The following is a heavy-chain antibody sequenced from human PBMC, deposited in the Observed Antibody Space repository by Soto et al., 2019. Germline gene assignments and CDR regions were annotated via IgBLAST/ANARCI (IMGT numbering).Heavy chain of an antibody. V-gene: IGHV3-11*01. J-gene: IGHJ3*02. CDR2: ISSSGSTI. Sequence: QVQLVESGGGLVKPGGSLRLSCAASGFTFSDYYMSWIRQAPGKGLEWVSYISSSGSTIYYADSVKGRFTISRDNAKNSLYLQMNSLRAEDTAVYYCARDTPNCSGGSCYHNDAFDIWGQGTMVTVSS. CDR3: ARDTPNCSGGSCYHNDAFDI. CDR1: GFTFSDYY. D-gene: IGHD2-15*01.